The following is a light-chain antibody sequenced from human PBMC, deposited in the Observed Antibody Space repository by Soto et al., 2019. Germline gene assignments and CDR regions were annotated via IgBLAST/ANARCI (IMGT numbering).Light chain of an antibody. V-gene: IGLV2-8*01. CDR1: SSDVGGYNY. J-gene: IGLJ1*01. CDR3: SSYANSNNLPYV. Sequence: QSVLIQPPSVSGSPAQSVTISCTRTSSDVGGYNYVSWYQQHPGKAPKLMIYEITKRPSGVPDRFSGSKSGNTASLTVSGLQAEDEADYYCSSYANSNNLPYVFGTGTKVTVL. CDR2: EIT.